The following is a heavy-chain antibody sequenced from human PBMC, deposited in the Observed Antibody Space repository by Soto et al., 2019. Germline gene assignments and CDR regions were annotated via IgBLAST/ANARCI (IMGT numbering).Heavy chain of an antibody. CDR1: GDSVSSNSAA. CDR2: TYYRSKWYS. D-gene: IGHD5-18*01. CDR3: ARGPETTMETFDI. Sequence: SQTLSLTCAISGDSVSSNSAAWNWISQSPSRGLEWLGRTYYRSKWYSSYAVSVKSRITINPDTSKNQFSLQLNSVTPEDTAVYYCARGPETTMETFDIWGQGTVVTVSS. J-gene: IGHJ3*02. V-gene: IGHV6-1*01.